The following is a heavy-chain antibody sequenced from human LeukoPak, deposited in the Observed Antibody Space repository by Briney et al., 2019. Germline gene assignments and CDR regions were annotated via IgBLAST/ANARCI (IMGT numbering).Heavy chain of an antibody. Sequence: ASVKVSCKASGYTFTGYYMHWVRQAPGQGLEWMGWISVYNGNTNYAQKLQGRVTMTTDTSTSTAYMELRSLRSDDTAVYYCARAIAADGYYYYYYYMDVWGKGTTVTISS. D-gene: IGHD6-13*01. V-gene: IGHV1-18*04. J-gene: IGHJ6*03. CDR3: ARAIAADGYYYYYYYMDV. CDR1: GYTFTGYY. CDR2: ISVYNGNT.